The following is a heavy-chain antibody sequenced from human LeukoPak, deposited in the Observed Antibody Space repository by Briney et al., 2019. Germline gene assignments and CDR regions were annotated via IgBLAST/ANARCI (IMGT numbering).Heavy chain of an antibody. V-gene: IGHV4-39*02. CDR1: GGSISSSSYY. CDR2: IYYSGST. Sequence: SETLSLTCTVSGGSISSSSYYWGWIRQPPGKGLEWIGSIYYSGSTYYNPSLKSRVTISVDTYKNQFSLKLSSVTAADTAVYYCARDGTRRYMDVWGKGTTVTVSS. D-gene: IGHD1-14*01. CDR3: ARDGTRRYMDV. J-gene: IGHJ6*03.